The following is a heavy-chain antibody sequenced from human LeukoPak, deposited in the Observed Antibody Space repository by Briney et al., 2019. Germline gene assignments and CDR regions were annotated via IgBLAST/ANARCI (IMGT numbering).Heavy chain of an antibody. Sequence: SETLSLTCTVSGDSLSSSYWSWVRQPAGRGLEWIGRISSSGSTNYNPSLKSRVTISVDTSKNQFSLKLSSVTAADTAVYYCVRPDDNSFDFWGQGTMVTVSS. CDR3: VRPDDNSFDF. D-gene: IGHD3-9*01. V-gene: IGHV4-4*07. CDR2: ISSSGST. J-gene: IGHJ3*01. CDR1: GDSLSSSY.